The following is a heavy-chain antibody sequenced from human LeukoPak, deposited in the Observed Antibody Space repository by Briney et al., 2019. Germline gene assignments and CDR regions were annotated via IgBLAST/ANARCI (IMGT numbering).Heavy chain of an antibody. CDR1: GYTFISYG. V-gene: IGHV1-8*03. D-gene: IGHD1-26*01. CDR2: MNPNSGNT. Sequence: ASVKVSCKTSGYTFISYGISWVRQATGQGLEWMGWMNPNSGNTGYAQKFQGRVTITRNTSISTAYMEMRSLRSDDTAVYYCARVASSSYFNYYYYMDVWGKGTTVTVSS. CDR3: ARVASSSYFNYYYYMDV. J-gene: IGHJ6*03.